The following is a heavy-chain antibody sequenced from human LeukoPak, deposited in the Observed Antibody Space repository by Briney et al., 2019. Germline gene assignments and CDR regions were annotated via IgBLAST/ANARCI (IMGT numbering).Heavy chain of an antibody. Sequence: GGSLRLSCAASGFTFSSYAISWVRQAPGKGLEWVSAISGSGGITYYADSVKGRFTISRDNSKDTLYLQMNSLRAEDTAVYYCAKAPYNSGTYYIYYFDSWGQGTLVTVSS. D-gene: IGHD3-10*01. V-gene: IGHV3-23*01. CDR2: ISGSGGIT. J-gene: IGHJ4*02. CDR3: AKAPYNSGTYYIYYFDS. CDR1: GFTFSSYA.